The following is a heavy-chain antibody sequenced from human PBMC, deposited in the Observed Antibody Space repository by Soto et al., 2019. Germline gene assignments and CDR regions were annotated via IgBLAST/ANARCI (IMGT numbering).Heavy chain of an antibody. CDR3: TRALSGSYDS. Sequence: TLSLTCAISGDSVSSKSAAWNWIRQSPSRGLEWLGRTYYRSKWSTDYAVSVKSRITINSDTPKNQFSLQLNSVTPEDTAVYYCTRALSGSYDSWGQGTLVTVSS. CDR2: TYYRSKWST. CDR1: GDSVSSKSAA. D-gene: IGHD1-26*01. J-gene: IGHJ5*01. V-gene: IGHV6-1*01.